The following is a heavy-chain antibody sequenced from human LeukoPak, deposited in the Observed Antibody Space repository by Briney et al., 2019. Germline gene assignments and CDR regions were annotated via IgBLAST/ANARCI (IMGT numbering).Heavy chain of an antibody. CDR1: GYTFTGYY. CDR2: INPNSGGT. CDR3: ARASISAAGPGLIDY. J-gene: IGHJ4*02. D-gene: IGHD6-13*01. Sequence: VASVKVSCKSSGYTFTGYYMHWVRQATGQRLVWMGCINPNSGGTNYAQKFQGRVTMTRDTSISTAYMELSRLRSDDTAVYYCARASISAAGPGLIDYWGQGTLVTVSS. V-gene: IGHV1-2*02.